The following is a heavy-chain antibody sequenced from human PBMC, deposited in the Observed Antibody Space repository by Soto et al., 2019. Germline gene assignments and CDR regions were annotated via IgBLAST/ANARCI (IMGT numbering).Heavy chain of an antibody. CDR1: GYTLTIYA. J-gene: IGHJ4*02. Sequence: GGPVKVSCKASGYTLTIYAMHWVRQAPGQRLEWMGWINAGNGNTKYSQKLQGRVTMTTDTSTSTAYMELRSLRSDDTAVYYCARDSPPVDYWGQGTLVT. V-gene: IGHV1-3*01. CDR2: INAGNGNT. CDR3: ARDSPPVDY.